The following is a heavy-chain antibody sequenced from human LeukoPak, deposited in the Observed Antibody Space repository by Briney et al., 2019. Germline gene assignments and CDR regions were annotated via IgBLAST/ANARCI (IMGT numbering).Heavy chain of an antibody. Sequence: SETQSLTCAVYGGSFSGYYWSWIRQPPGKGLEWIGEINHSGSTNYNPSLKSRVTISVDTSKNQFSLKLSSVTAADTAVYYCASRLGLYYYDSSGYYGYDYWGQGTLVTVSS. D-gene: IGHD3-22*01. CDR3: ASRLGLYYYDSSGYYGYDY. CDR1: GGSFSGYY. CDR2: INHSGST. J-gene: IGHJ4*02. V-gene: IGHV4-34*01.